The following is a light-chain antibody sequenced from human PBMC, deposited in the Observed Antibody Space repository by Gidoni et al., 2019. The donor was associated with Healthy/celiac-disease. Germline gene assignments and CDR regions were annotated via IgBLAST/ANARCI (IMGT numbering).Light chain of an antibody. J-gene: IGKJ2*02. V-gene: IGKV1-39*01. CDR2: AAS. CDR3: QQSYSTPRT. CDR1: QSISSY. Sequence: DIQMTQSPSSLSASVGDRVTITCRASQSISSYLNWYQQKPGKAPKLLIYAASSLQGGVPSRFSGSGSVTDFTLTISSLQPEDFATYYCQQSYSTPRTFGQGTKLEIK.